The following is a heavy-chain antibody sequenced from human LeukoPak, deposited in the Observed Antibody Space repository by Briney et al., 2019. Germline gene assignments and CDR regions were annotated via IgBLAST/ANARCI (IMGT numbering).Heavy chain of an antibody. Sequence: GGSLRLSCAASGFTFSSYSMNWVRQAPGKGLEWVSSISSSSTNIYYADSVKGRFTISRDNAKNSLYLQMSSLRAEDTAVYYCAKKDGYASSWSFDSWGQGTLVTVSS. J-gene: IGHJ4*02. CDR2: ISSSSTNI. CDR3: AKKDGYASSWSFDS. V-gene: IGHV3-21*04. CDR1: GFTFSSYS. D-gene: IGHD6-13*01.